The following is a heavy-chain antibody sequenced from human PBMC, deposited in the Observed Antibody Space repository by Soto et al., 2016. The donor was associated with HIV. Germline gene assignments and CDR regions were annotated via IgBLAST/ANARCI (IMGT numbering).Heavy chain of an antibody. J-gene: IGHJ1*01. CDR3: ARDLGEWLDEYFQH. Sequence: VQLVESGGGVVQPGRSLRLSCAASGFTFSNYAIHWVRQAPGKGLEWVAVISYDGSHKYFADSVKGRFTISRDNSKNMVYLQMNSLRVEDTAVYYCARDLGEWLDEYFQHWGQGTLVTVSS. V-gene: IGHV3-30*04. D-gene: IGHD3-10*01. CDR1: GFTFSNYA. CDR2: ISYDGSHK.